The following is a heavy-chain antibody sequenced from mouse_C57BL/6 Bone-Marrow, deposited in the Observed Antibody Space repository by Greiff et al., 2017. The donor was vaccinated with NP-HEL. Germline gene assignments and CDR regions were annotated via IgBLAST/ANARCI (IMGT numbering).Heavy chain of an antibody. V-gene: IGHV1-64*01. D-gene: IGHD1-1*01. Sequence: VQLQQSGAELVKPGASVKLSCKASGYTFTSYWMYWVKQRPGQGLEWIGMIHPNSGSTNYNEKFKSKATLTVDKSSSTAYMQLSSLTSEDSAVYYCARGYYGSSPWFAYWGQGTLVTVSA. J-gene: IGHJ3*01. CDR3: ARGYYGSSPWFAY. CDR1: GYTFTSYW. CDR2: IHPNSGST.